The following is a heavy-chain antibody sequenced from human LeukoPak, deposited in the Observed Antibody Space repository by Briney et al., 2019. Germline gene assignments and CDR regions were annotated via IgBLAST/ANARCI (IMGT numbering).Heavy chain of an antibody. Sequence: SGGSLRLSCAASGFTFSSYWMHWVRHAPGKGLVWVSRINSDGSSTSYADSVKGRFTISRDNAKNTLYLQMNSLRAEDTAVYYCARVPDSGSAIDYWGQGTLVTVSS. CDR2: INSDGSST. CDR3: ARVPDSGSAIDY. CDR1: GFTFSSYW. J-gene: IGHJ4*02. V-gene: IGHV3-74*01. D-gene: IGHD1-26*01.